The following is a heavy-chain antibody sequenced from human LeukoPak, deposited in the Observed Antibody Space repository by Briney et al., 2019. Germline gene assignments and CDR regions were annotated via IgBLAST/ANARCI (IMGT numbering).Heavy chain of an antibody. J-gene: IGHJ6*03. CDR3: ASRRSSFNYYYMDV. Sequence: GGSLRLSCAASGFTFSSYSMNWVRQAPGKGLEWVSAISGSGGSTYYADSVKGRFTISRGNSKNTLYLQMNSLRAEDTAVYYCASRRSSFNYYYMDVWGKGTTVTVSS. CDR2: ISGSGGST. V-gene: IGHV3-23*01. D-gene: IGHD6-13*01. CDR1: GFTFSSYS.